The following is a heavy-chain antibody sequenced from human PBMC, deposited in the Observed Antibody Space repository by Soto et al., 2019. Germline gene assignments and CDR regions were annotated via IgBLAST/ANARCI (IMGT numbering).Heavy chain of an antibody. CDR1: GFTFSSYA. V-gene: IGHV3-23*01. CDR2: ISGSGGST. CDR3: AKDHYDSSGYPYY. J-gene: IGHJ4*02. D-gene: IGHD3-22*01. Sequence: PGGSLSLSCTASGFTFSSYAMSWVRQAPGKGLEWVSAISGSGGSTYYADSVKGRFTISRDNSKNTLYLQMNSLRAEDTAVYYCAKDHYDSSGYPYYWGQGTLVTVSS.